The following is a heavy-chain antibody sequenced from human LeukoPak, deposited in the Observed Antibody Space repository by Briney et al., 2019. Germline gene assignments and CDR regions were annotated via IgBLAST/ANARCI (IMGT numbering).Heavy chain of an antibody. CDR3: ARGVRQYYYGSGSYYPPFYYYYYMDV. J-gene: IGHJ6*03. D-gene: IGHD3-10*01. CDR1: GGSFSGYY. Sequence: SETLSLTCAVYGGSFSGYYWSWIRQPPGKGLEWIGEINHSGSTNYNPSLKSRVTISVDTSKNQFSLKLSSVTAADTAVYYCARGVRQYYYGSGSYYPPFYYYYYMDVWGKGTKVTVSS. V-gene: IGHV4-34*01. CDR2: INHSGST.